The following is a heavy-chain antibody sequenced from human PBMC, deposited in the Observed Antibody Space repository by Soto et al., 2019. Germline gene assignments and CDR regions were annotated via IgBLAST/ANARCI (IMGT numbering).Heavy chain of an antibody. V-gene: IGHV4-39*01. D-gene: IGHD1-26*01. Sequence: RKRQPPGKGLEWIGTVYYNENTYYNPSLKSRVTISVDTAKNQFSLNLRSVTAADTAIFFCSRRERYKRSQRWFGTPGQGPL. CDR3: SRRERYKRSQRWFGT. J-gene: IGHJ5*02. CDR2: VYYNENT.